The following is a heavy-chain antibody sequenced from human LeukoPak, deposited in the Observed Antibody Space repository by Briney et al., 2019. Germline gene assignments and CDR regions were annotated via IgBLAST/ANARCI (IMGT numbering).Heavy chain of an antibody. CDR3: ARGVGTPRWSYIHGMDV. CDR2: ISYDGSNK. D-gene: IGHD2-15*01. J-gene: IGHJ6*02. V-gene: IGHV3-30-3*01. CDR1: GFTFSSDA. Sequence: PGRSLRLSCAASGFTFSSDAMHWVRQAPGKGLEWVAVISYDGSNKYYADSVKGRFTISRDNSKNTLYLQMNSLRAEDTAVYYCARGVGTPRWSYIHGMDVWGQGTTVTVSS.